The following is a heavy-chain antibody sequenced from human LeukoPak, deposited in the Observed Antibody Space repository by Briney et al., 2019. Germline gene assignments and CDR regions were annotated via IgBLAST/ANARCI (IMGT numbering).Heavy chain of an antibody. CDR3: ARSLARYCSSTSCPPPSYYYYGMDV. V-gene: IGHV1-2*02. J-gene: IGHJ6*02. CDR1: GYTFTGYY. Sequence: ASVKVSCKASGYTFTGYYMHWVRQAPGQGLEWMGWINPNSGGTNYAQKFQGRVTMTRDTSISTAYMELSRLRSDETAVYYCARSLARYCSSTSCPPPSYYYYGMDVWGQGTTVTVSS. CDR2: INPNSGGT. D-gene: IGHD2-2*01.